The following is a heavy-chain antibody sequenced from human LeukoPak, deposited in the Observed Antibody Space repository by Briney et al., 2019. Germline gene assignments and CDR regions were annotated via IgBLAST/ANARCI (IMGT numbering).Heavy chain of an antibody. CDR3: ARQDDSSGYQYYYYYGMDV. D-gene: IGHD3-22*01. J-gene: IGHJ6*02. V-gene: IGHV5-51*01. CDR1: GYSFTSYW. CDR2: IYPGDSDT. Sequence: GGSLKISCKGSGYSFTSYWIGWVRQMPGKGLEWMGIIYPGDSDTRYSPSFQGQVTISADKSISTAYLQWSSLKAPDTAMYYCARQDDSSGYQYYYYYGMDVWGQGTTVTVSS.